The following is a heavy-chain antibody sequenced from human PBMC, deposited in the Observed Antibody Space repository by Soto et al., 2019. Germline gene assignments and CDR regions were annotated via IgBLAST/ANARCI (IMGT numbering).Heavy chain of an antibody. V-gene: IGHV4-59*08. CDR2: IYYSGST. J-gene: IGHJ4*02. D-gene: IGHD3-9*01. CDR1: GGSISSYY. Sequence: SETLSLTCTVSGGSISSYYWSWIRQPPGKGLEWIGYIYYSGSTNYNPSLKSRVTISVDTSKNQFSLKLSSVTAADTAVYYCARHPNYDILTGFDYWGQGTLVTVSS. CDR3: ARHPNYDILTGFDY.